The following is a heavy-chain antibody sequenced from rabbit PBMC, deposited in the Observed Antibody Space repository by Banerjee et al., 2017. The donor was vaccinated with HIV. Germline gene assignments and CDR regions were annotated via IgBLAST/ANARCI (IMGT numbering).Heavy chain of an antibody. J-gene: IGHJ4*01. Sequence: QQQLEESGGDLVKPEGSLTLTCTASGFSFSGSYWTCWVRQAPGKGLELIACIFAGSSGSTYYASWAKGRFTISSTSSTTVTLQMTSLTAADTATYFCARDLAGVIGWNFGLWGPGTLVTVS. CDR1: GFSFSGSYW. V-gene: IGHV1S45*01. CDR2: IFAGSSGST. CDR3: ARDLAGVIGWNFGL. D-gene: IGHD4-1*01.